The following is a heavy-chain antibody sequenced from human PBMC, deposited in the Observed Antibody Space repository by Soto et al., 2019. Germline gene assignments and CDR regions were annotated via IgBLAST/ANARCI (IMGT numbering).Heavy chain of an antibody. Sequence: ASVKVSCKASGGTFSNYALSWVRQAPGQGLEWMGDIIPIFGTTNNAQKFQGRVTITADEATSTAYMELNSLRSEDTAVYYCASHGEQDYYGSASYYLPFDYWG. CDR2: IIPIFGTT. V-gene: IGHV1-69*13. J-gene: IGHJ4*01. CDR3: ASHGEQDYYGSASYYLPFDY. CDR1: GGTFSNYA. D-gene: IGHD3-10*01.